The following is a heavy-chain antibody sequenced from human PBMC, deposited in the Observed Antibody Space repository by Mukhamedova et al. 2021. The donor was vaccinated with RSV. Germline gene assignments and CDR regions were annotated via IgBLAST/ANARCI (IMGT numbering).Heavy chain of an antibody. V-gene: IGHV3-48*03. CDR3: ARGYSSLDY. CDR2: ISSSSNTI. D-gene: IGHD6-19*01. J-gene: IGHJ4*02. Sequence: GLEWISYISSSSNTIYYADSVKGRFTISRDNAQNSLYLQMSSLRAEDTAVYYCARGYSSLDYWGQGTLVTGSS.